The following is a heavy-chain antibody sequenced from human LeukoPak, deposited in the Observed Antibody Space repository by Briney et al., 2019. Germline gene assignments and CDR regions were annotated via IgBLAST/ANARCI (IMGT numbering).Heavy chain of an antibody. CDR2: ISDSGGNT. CDR1: GFTFSSYA. Sequence: GGSLRLSCAASGFTFSSYAMSWVRQAPGKGLEWVSSISDSGGNTYYADSVKGRFTISRDNSKNTLFLQMNSLRAEDTAVYYCAAALPGYSSGELDYWGQGTLVTVSS. J-gene: IGHJ4*02. CDR3: AAALPGYSSGELDY. D-gene: IGHD6-19*01. V-gene: IGHV3-23*01.